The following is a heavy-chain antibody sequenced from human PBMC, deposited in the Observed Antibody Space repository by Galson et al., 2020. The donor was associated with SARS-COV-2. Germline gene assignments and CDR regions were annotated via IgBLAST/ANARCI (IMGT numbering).Heavy chain of an antibody. Sequence: ASVKVSCKASGYTFTSYYIHWVRQAPGQGLEWMGIINPSGCGTTYAQKFQGRVTMTMDTSTRPVYMELSSLRSDDTAVYYCARDSQGGNDYNYLLFWGQGTLVTVSS. J-gene: IGHJ1*01. D-gene: IGHD4-4*01. V-gene: IGHV1-46*01. CDR2: INPSGCGT. CDR1: GYTFTSYY. CDR3: ARDSQGGNDYNYLLF.